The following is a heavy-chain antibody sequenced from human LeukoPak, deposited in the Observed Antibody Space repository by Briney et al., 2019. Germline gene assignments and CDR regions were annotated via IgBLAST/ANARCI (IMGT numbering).Heavy chain of an antibody. CDR1: GFTFSSYW. Sequence: GGSLRLSCAASGFTFSSYWMHWVRQAPGKGLVWVSRINSDGSSTSYADSVKGRFTISRDNAKNTLYLQMNSLRAEDTAVYYCGRDQWDLYYYYGMDVWGQGTTVTVSS. CDR3: GRDQWDLYYYYGMDV. J-gene: IGHJ6*02. CDR2: INSDGSST. V-gene: IGHV3-74*01. D-gene: IGHD1-26*01.